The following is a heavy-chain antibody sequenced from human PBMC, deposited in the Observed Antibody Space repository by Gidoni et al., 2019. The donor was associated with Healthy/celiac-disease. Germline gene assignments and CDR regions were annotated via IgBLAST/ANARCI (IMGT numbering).Heavy chain of an antibody. CDR2: IYTSGST. CDR3: ARDPIYYDSSGYYHYYYYYGMDV. D-gene: IGHD3-22*01. CDR1: GGSISSGSYY. Sequence: ESGPGLVKPSQTLSLTCTVSGGSISSGSYYWSWIRQPAGKGLEWIGRIYTSGSTNYNPSLKSRVTISVDTSKNQFSLKLSSVTAADTAVYYCARDPIYYDSSGYYHYYYYYGMDVWGQGTTVTVSS. V-gene: IGHV4-61*02. J-gene: IGHJ6*02.